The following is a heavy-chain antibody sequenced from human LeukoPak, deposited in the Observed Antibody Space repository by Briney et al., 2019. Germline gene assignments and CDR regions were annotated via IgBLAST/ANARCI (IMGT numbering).Heavy chain of an antibody. V-gene: IGHV1-46*01. CDR1: GYTFTSYY. CDR2: INPSGGST. CDR3: ARDSSGYFDAFDI. D-gene: IGHD3-22*01. Sequence: ASVKVSCKASGYTFTSYYMHWVRQAPGQGLEWMGIINPSGGSTSYAQKFQGRVTMTRDMSTSTVYMELSSLRSEDTAVYYCARDSSGYFDAFDIWGQGTVVTVSS. J-gene: IGHJ3*02.